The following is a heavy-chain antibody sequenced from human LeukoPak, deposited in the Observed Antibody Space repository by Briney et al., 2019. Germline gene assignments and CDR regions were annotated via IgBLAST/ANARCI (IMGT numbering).Heavy chain of an antibody. D-gene: IGHD1-1*01. CDR2: IYYSGSA. CDR1: GGSISSASSY. Sequence: SETLSLTCTVSGGSISSASSYWGWIRQPPGKGLEWIGNIYYSGSAYYNPSLKSRVTISVDTSKNQFSLKLSSVTAADTAVYYCARGNWNDAYGMDVWGQGTTVTVSS. V-gene: IGHV4-39*01. J-gene: IGHJ6*02. CDR3: ARGNWNDAYGMDV.